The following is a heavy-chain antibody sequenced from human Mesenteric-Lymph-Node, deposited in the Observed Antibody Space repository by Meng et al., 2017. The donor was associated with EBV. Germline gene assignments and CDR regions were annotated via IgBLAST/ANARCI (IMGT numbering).Heavy chain of an antibody. CDR2: MNPNNGNT. V-gene: IGHV1-8*01. CDR3: ARDRGYSSSCDH. CDR1: GYAFNNFD. D-gene: IGHD2-2*01. J-gene: IGHJ4*02. Sequence: QVRLVQSGAEVKKPGASVKVSCKAAGYAFNNFDIIWVRQATGQGLEWMGWMNPNNGNTGYAQKFQGRVTMNRNRAISTAYMELSSLTSEDTALYYCARDRGYSSSCDHWGQGTLVTVSS.